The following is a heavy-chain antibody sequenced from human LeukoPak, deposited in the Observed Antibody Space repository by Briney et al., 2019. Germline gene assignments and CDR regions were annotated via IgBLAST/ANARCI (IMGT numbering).Heavy chain of an antibody. D-gene: IGHD5-18*01. CDR3: AKTDTAMIRSYYFDY. V-gene: IGHV3-30*18. Sequence: GGSLRLSCAASGFTFSSYVMHWVRQAPGKGLEWVAVILYDGSKKHYADSVKGRFTISRDNSKSTLYPQMNSLRTEDTAVYYCAKTDTAMIRSYYFDYWGQGTLVTVSS. CDR1: GFTFSSYV. CDR2: ILYDGSKK. J-gene: IGHJ4*02.